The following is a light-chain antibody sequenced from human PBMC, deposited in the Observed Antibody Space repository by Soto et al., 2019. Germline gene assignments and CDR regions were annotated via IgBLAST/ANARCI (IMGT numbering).Light chain of an antibody. CDR3: QQYKNWPTWT. J-gene: IGKJ1*01. V-gene: IGKV3-15*01. CDR2: GAS. Sequence: EIVMTQSPATLSLSPGERVTLSCRARQSVGSNLAWYQQKPGQAPRLLIYGASTRATGIPARFSGSGSETEFTLTISSLQPEDSAVYFCQQYKNWPTWTFGQGTKVDIK. CDR1: QSVGSN.